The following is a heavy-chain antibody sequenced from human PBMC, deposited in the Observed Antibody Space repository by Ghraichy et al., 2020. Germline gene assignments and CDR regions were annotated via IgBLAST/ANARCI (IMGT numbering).Heavy chain of an antibody. Sequence: GGSLRLSCPASPLPPLSPSPSWLSQTPDRAPARGWPLTPKQKSYSTQYAASVKGRFTISRDDSKTSLYLQMNSLQTEDTAVYYCVRGGSYAPFDYWGQGTLVTVSS. CDR1: PLPPLSPS. CDR2: TPKQKSYST. CDR3: VRGGSYAPFDY. J-gene: IGHJ4*02. V-gene: IGHV3-72*01. D-gene: IGHD1-26*01.